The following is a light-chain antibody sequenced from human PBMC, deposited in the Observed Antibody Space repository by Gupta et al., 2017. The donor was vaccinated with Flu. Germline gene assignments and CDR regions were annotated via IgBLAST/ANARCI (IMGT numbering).Light chain of an antibody. CDR3: QQDNTYANT. CDR2: AAS. Sequence: PSSLSASVGARVTITCRASHGISSTLARHQPKGDKTPKCLIYAASRAHIPVPSRFSGSGSGSAFTLTILRLQPEAFANYYCQQDNTYANTFGGGTKLEIK. CDR1: HGISST. V-gene: IGKV1D-16*01. J-gene: IGKJ4*01.